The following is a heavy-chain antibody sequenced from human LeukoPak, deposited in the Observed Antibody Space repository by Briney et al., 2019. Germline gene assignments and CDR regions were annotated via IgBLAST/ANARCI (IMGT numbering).Heavy chain of an antibody. CDR1: GGSFSGYY. J-gene: IGHJ4*02. CDR2: INHSGST. Sequence: ASETLSLTCAVYGGSFSGYYWSWIRQPPGKGLEWIGEINHSGSTNYNPSLKSRVTISVDTSKNQFSLKLSSVTAADTAVYYCARAGFGLAPLRGTPFDYWGREPWSPSPQ. CDR3: ARAGFGLAPLRGTPFDY. V-gene: IGHV4-34*01. D-gene: IGHD3-10*01.